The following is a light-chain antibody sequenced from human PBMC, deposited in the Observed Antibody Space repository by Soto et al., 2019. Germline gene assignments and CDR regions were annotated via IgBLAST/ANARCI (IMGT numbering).Light chain of an antibody. J-gene: IGKJ2*01. CDR3: QHYNNWPFT. V-gene: IGKV3-15*01. Sequence: EIVMTQSPATLSVFPGERATHSCRASQSVSSNLAWYQQKPGQAPTLLIYGASARATGIPARFSGGGSGTEFTLTISSLQSEDFAVYYCQHYNNWPFTFGQGTKLEIK. CDR1: QSVSSN. CDR2: GAS.